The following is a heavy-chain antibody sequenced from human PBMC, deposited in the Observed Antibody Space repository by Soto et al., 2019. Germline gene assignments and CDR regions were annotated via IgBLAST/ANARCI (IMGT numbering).Heavy chain of an antibody. CDR3: ARTATSEYGDFLDY. V-gene: IGHV4-34*01. CDR2: INHSGST. Sequence: QVQLQQWGAGLLKPSETLSLTCAVYGGSFSGYYWSWIRQPPGQGLEWIGEINHSGSTNYNPSLKIRFTISVDTSKNQISLKLSSVTAADTAVYYCARTATSEYGDFLDYWGQGNLVTVSS. J-gene: IGHJ4*02. CDR1: GGSFSGYY. D-gene: IGHD4-17*01.